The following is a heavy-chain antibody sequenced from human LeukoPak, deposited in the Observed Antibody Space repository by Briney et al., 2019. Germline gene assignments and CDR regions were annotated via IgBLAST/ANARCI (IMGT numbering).Heavy chain of an antibody. CDR1: GGSISSYY. CDR3: ARVSQLVPYFDY. J-gene: IGHJ4*02. Sequence: SETLSLTCTVSGGSISSYYWSWIRQPPGKGLEWIGYIYYSGSTNYNPSLKSRVTISVDTSKNQFSLKLSSVTAADTAVYYCARVSQLVPYFDYWGQGTLVTVSS. CDR2: IYYSGST. V-gene: IGHV4-59*01. D-gene: IGHD6-6*01.